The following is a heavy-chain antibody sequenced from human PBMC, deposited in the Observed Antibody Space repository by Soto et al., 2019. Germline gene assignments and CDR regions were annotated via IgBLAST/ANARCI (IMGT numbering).Heavy chain of an antibody. Sequence: SETLSLTCTVSGGSISSYYWSWIRQSPGKGLEWIGYIYYSGSTNYNPSLKSRVTISVDTSKNQFSLKLSSVTAADTAVYYCARAQNYDFWSGYYYYYGMDVWGQGTTVTVSS. CDR1: GGSISSYY. D-gene: IGHD3-3*01. CDR3: ARAQNYDFWSGYYYYYGMDV. CDR2: IYYSGST. V-gene: IGHV4-59*01. J-gene: IGHJ6*02.